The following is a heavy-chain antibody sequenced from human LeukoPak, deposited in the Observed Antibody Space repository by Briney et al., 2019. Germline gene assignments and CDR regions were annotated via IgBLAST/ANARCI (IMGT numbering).Heavy chain of an antibody. V-gene: IGHV3-20*04. CDR2: INWNGGNT. J-gene: IGHJ4*02. Sequence: PGGSLRLSCAASGFTFSTYSMNWVRQAPGKGLEWVSGINWNGGNTGYADSVKGRFTISRDNAKNSLYLQMNSLRAEDTALYYCAREIRYAYWGDLDYWGQGTLVTVSS. D-gene: IGHD5-18*01. CDR1: GFTFSTYS. CDR3: AREIRYAYWGDLDY.